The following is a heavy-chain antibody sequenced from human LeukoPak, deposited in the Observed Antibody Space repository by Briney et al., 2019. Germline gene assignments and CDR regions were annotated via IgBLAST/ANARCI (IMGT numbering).Heavy chain of an antibody. J-gene: IGHJ4*02. D-gene: IGHD2-8*01. CDR1: GFTFSNAW. Sequence: GGSLRLSCAVSGFTFSNAWMSWVRQAPGKGLEWVSAISGSGGSTYYADSVKGRFTISRDNSKNTLYLQMNSLRAEDTAVYYCAKDPDCTSGVCYTFFDYWGQGTLVTVSS. CDR3: AKDPDCTSGVCYTFFDY. V-gene: IGHV3-23*01. CDR2: ISGSGGST.